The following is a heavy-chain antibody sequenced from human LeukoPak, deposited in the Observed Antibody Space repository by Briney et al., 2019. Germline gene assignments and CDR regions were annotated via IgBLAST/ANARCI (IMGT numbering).Heavy chain of an antibody. D-gene: IGHD3-10*01. V-gene: IGHV3-9*01. CDR1: GFTFDDYV. CDR2: IKWNSVSI. Sequence: GGSLRLSCAASGFTFDDYVMNWVRQAPGKGLEWVSGIKWNSVSIGYADSVKGPFTISRDNAKNSLYLQMDSLGVEDTALYYCAVGGGRYYSFESLGNYFDYWGQGTLVTVSS. J-gene: IGHJ4*02. CDR3: AVGGGRYYSFESLGNYFDY.